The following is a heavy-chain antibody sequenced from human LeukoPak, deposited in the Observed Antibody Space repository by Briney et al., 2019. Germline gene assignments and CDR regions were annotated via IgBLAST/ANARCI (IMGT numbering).Heavy chain of an antibody. CDR1: GLTFPNSA. J-gene: IGHJ4*02. D-gene: IGHD2-2*01. CDR2: IVVGSGKT. Sequence: TSVRVSCKASGLTFPNSAIQWVRQARGQRLEWIGWIVVGSGKTDYAQTLQDRVTITRDMSTSTVYMEMRSLSSEDTAVYYCATDDQQSIMWGQGTLVTVSS. CDR3: ATDDQQSIM. V-gene: IGHV1-58*02.